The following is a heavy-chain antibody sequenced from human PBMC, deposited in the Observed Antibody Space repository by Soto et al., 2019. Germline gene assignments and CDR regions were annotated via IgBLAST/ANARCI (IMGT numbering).Heavy chain of an antibody. V-gene: IGHV1-2*02. CDR3: ARTTVTGTIYYFDP. Sequence: QVQLVQSGAEVKKPGASVKVSCRASGYTFTDYFIQWVRQAPGQGLEWMGWGIPNSGDTKYAQRFQGRVTMTRDTSINTAYMELSKLTSDDTAVYYCARTTVTGTIYYFDPWGQGTLVTVSS. D-gene: IGHD4-17*01. J-gene: IGHJ4*02. CDR2: GIPNSGDT. CDR1: GYTFTDYF.